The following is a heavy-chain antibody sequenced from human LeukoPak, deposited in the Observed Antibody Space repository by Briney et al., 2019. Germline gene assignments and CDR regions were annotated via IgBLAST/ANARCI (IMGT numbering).Heavy chain of an antibody. CDR1: GFIFSSYE. J-gene: IGHJ4*02. CDR3: ATLGYCSSTRCLDY. V-gene: IGHV3-48*03. Sequence: GGSLRLSCAASGFIFSSYEMNWVRQAPGKGLEWVSYISSSGSIIYYADSVKGRFTISRDNAKNSLYLQMNGLRAEDTAVYYCATLGYCSSTRCLDYWGQGTLVTVSS. CDR2: ISSSGSII. D-gene: IGHD2-2*01.